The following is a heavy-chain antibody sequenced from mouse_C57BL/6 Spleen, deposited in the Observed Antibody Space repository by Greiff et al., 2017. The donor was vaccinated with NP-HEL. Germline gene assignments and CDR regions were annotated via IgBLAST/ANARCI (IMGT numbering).Heavy chain of an antibody. V-gene: IGHV1-81*01. CDR3: ASFYYGSSLRFAY. D-gene: IGHD1-1*01. CDR2: IYPRSGNT. CDR1: GYTFTSYG. J-gene: IGHJ3*01. Sequence: VQLQQSGAELARPGASVKLSCKASGYTFTSYGISWVKQRTGQGLEWIGEIYPRSGNTYYNEKFKGKATLTADKSSSTAYMGLRSLTSEDSAVYFCASFYYGSSLRFAYWGQGTLVTVSA.